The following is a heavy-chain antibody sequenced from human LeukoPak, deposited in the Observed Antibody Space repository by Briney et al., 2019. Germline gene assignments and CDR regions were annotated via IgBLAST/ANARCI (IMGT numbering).Heavy chain of an antibody. J-gene: IGHJ4*02. CDR3: IGSGGWPGY. CDR1: GFTFSSYW. Sequence: GGSLRLSCAASGFTFSSYWMHWGRQAPGKGLGWVSRIASDGSTVYADSVKGRFTISRDNAKDTVYLQVNSLRVEDTAVYYCIGSGGWPGYWGQGTLVTVSS. D-gene: IGHD1-26*01. V-gene: IGHV3-74*01. CDR2: IASDGST.